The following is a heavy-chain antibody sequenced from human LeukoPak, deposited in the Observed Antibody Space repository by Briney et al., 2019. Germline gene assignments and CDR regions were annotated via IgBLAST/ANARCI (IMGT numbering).Heavy chain of an antibody. Sequence: SVKVSCKASGGTFSSYAISWVRQAPGQGLEWMGGIIPIFGTANYAQKFQGRVTITADESTSTAYMELSSLRAEDTAVYYCARVVYDILTGYRHDAFDIWGQGTMVTVSS. V-gene: IGHV1-69*13. D-gene: IGHD3-9*01. CDR1: GGTFSSYA. J-gene: IGHJ3*02. CDR2: IIPIFGTA. CDR3: ARVVYDILTGYRHDAFDI.